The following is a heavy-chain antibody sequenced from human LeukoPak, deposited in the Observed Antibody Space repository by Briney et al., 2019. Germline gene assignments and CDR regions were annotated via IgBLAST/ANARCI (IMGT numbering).Heavy chain of an antibody. Sequence: PGGSLRLSCAASGFIFSASDMHWVRQASGKGLEWVGRIGVKTDNYATAYGASVRGRFTISRDNSKNTLYLQMNSLRAEDTAVYYCARATNEWSYYYYYGMDVWGQGTTVTVSS. D-gene: IGHD3-3*01. CDR1: GFIFSASD. V-gene: IGHV3-73*01. CDR2: IGVKTDNYAT. J-gene: IGHJ6*02. CDR3: ARATNEWSYYYYYGMDV.